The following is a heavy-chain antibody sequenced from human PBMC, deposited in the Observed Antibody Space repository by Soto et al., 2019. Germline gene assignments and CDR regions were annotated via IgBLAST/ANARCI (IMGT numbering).Heavy chain of an antibody. Sequence: SVKVSCKASGFTFTSSAVQWVRQARGQRLEWIGWIVVGSGNTNYAQKFQERVTITRDMSTSTAYMELSSLRSEDTAVYYCAAGHGGHYGMDVWGQGTTITVSS. CDR3: AAGHGGHYGMDV. CDR1: GFTFTSSA. CDR2: IVVGSGNT. J-gene: IGHJ6*02. V-gene: IGHV1-58*01. D-gene: IGHD4-17*01.